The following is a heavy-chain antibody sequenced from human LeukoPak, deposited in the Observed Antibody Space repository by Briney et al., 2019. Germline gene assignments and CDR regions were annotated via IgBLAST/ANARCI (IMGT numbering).Heavy chain of an antibody. V-gene: IGHV3-13*04. CDR1: GFTFSTYD. Sequence: GGSLRLSCAASGFTFSTYDMHWVRQATGKGLEWVSTIGTAGDTYYLDSAKGRFTISRENAKNSLYLQMNSLRAGDTAIYYCTREGAHDAFDIWGRGTMVSVSS. CDR3: TREGAHDAFDI. CDR2: IGTAGDT. J-gene: IGHJ3*02. D-gene: IGHD4/OR15-4a*01.